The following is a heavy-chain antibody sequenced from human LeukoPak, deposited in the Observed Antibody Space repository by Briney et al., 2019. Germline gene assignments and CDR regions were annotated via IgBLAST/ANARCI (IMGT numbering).Heavy chain of an antibody. CDR2: ISPYNGNT. V-gene: IGHV1-18*01. CDR1: GYTFSSYV. J-gene: IGHJ6*03. D-gene: IGHD2-2*01. CDR3: ARGVQLPKLYYYYYMDV. Sequence: ASVKVSCKASGYTFSSYVINWVRQAPGQGLEWMGRISPYNGNTNYAQKLQGRVTMTTDTSTSTAYMELRSLRSDDTAVYYCARGVQLPKLYYYYYMDVWGKGTTVTVSS.